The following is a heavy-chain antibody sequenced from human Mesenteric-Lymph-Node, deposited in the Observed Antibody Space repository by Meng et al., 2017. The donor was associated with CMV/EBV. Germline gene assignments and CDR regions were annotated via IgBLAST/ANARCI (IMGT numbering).Heavy chain of an antibody. D-gene: IGHD1-26*01. CDR2: INHSGST. V-gene: IGHV4-34*01. CDR1: GGSFSGYY. Sequence: SETLSLTCAVYGGSFSGYYWSWIRQPPGKGLEWIGEINHSGSTNYNPSLKSRVTISVDTSKNQFSLKLSSVTAADTAVYYCARSQPTTYRGSFDYWGQGTLVTVSS. J-gene: IGHJ4*02. CDR3: ARSQPTTYRGSFDY.